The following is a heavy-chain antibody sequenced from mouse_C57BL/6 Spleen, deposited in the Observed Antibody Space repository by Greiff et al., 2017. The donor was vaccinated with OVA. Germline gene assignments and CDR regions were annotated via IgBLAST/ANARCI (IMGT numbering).Heavy chain of an antibody. CDR2: IYPGSGST. CDR1: GYTFTSYW. D-gene: IGHD3-2*01. CDR3: ARGEGQLWLRFAY. V-gene: IGHV1-55*01. Sequence: VQLQQPGAELVKPGASVKMSCKASGYTFTSYWITWVKQRPGQGLEWIGDIYPGSGSTNYNEKFKSKATLTVDTSSSTAYMQLSSLTSAASAVYYGARGEGQLWLRFAYWGQGTLVTVSA. J-gene: IGHJ3*01.